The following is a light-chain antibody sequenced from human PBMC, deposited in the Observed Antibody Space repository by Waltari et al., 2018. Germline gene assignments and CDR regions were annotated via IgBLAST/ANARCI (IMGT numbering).Light chain of an antibody. CDR2: KAS. V-gene: IGKV1-5*03. CDR3: QQYNSAPLT. J-gene: IGKJ4*01. CDR1: QGVYNW. Sequence: DIQMTQSPSSLSASVGDRVTITCRASQGVYNWLAWYQQKPGKAPKLLIYKASDLQSGVPSRFIGSGSGTDFTLTIISLQPEDFATYYCQQYNSAPLTFGGGTKVEIK.